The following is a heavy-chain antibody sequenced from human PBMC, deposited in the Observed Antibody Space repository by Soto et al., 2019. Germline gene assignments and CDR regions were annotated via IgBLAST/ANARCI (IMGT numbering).Heavy chain of an antibody. D-gene: IGHD2-8*01. CDR2: IKEDGSEK. CDR3: ARDGRSNCTNGVCYPLDY. J-gene: IGHJ4*02. CDR1: GFTFSIYW. Sequence: EVQLVESGGGLVRPGGSLRLSCAASGFTFSIYWMAWVRQAPGKGLEWVANIKEDGSEKYYVDSVEGRFTISRDNAKNSLYLQMNRLRAEDTAVYYWARDGRSNCTNGVCYPLDYWGQGTLVTVSS. V-gene: IGHV3-7*03.